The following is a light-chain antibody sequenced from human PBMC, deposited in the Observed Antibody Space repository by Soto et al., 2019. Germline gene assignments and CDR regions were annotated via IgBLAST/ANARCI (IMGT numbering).Light chain of an antibody. CDR1: QSVSSSY. CDR2: GAS. Sequence: EIVLTQSPGTLSLSPGERATLSCRASQSVSSSYLAWYQQKAGQPPRLLIYGASSRATGIPDRFSGRGSGTDFTLTINSLEPEDYAVYYCQQYGGSPPLTFGGVTKVEIK. J-gene: IGKJ4*01. V-gene: IGKV3-20*01. CDR3: QQYGGSPPLT.